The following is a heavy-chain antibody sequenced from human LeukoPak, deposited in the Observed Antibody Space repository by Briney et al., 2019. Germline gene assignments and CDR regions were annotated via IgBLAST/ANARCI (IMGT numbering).Heavy chain of an antibody. D-gene: IGHD3-10*01. Sequence: ASVKVSCKASGGTYSSYAISWVRQAPGQGLEWMGGIIPIFGTANYAQKFQGRVTITADESTSTAYMELSSLRSEDTAVYYCARVIGGETFDVWGQGTMVPVSS. CDR3: ARVIGGETFDV. CDR2: IIPIFGTA. V-gene: IGHV1-69*01. J-gene: IGHJ3*01. CDR1: GGTYSSYA.